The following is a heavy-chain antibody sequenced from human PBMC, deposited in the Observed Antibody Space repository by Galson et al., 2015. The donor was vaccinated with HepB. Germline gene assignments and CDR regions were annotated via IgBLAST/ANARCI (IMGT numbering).Heavy chain of an antibody. CDR3: ARDREKNYYGSGDYYGMDV. V-gene: IGHV3-21*01. D-gene: IGHD3-10*01. CDR1: GFTFSSYS. J-gene: IGHJ6*02. CDR2: ISSSSSYI. Sequence: SLRLSCAASGFTFSSYSMNWVRQAPGKGLEWVSSISSSSSYIYYADSVKGRFTISRDNAKNSLYLQMNSLRAEDTAVYYCARDREKNYYGSGDYYGMDVWGQGTTVTVSS.